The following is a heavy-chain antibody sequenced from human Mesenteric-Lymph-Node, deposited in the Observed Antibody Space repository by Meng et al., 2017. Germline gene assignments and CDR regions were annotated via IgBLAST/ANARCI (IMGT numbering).Heavy chain of an antibody. CDR2: IYYSGTT. CDR3: ARTNYGDYNWFDP. Sequence: QVPLQESGPGLVKPSQTPSLTCTVSGGSISSGGYYWTWIRQHPGKGLEWIGYIYYSGTTYYNPSLRSRVAISIDTSKNQFSLKLTSVTAADTAVYFCARTNYGDYNWFDPWGQGTLVTVSS. D-gene: IGHD4-17*01. V-gene: IGHV4-31*03. J-gene: IGHJ5*02. CDR1: GGSISSGGYY.